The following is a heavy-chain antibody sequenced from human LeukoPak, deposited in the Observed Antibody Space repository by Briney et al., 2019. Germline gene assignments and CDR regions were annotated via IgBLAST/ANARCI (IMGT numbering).Heavy chain of an antibody. Sequence: GGSLRLSCAASGFTFSNYEMNWVRQAPGKGLEWVSYTSSSGNMIYYADSVKGRFTISRDNAKNSLYLQMNSLRGEDTAVYYCARGGILDYWGQGTLVTVSS. D-gene: IGHD3-9*01. CDR3: ARGGILDY. J-gene: IGHJ4*02. CDR1: GFTFSNYE. V-gene: IGHV3-48*03. CDR2: TSSSGNMI.